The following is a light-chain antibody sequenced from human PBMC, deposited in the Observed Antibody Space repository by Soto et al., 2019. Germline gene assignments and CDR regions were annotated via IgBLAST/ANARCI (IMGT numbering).Light chain of an antibody. CDR1: NSDVGGYDF. CDR3: SSFTSSSTQV. V-gene: IGLV2-14*01. J-gene: IGLJ3*02. CDR2: EVN. Sequence: QAVVTQPASVSGSLGQSITISCTGTNSDVGGYDFVSWYQQHPGKVPKLIIYEVNNRPSGVSNRFSGSKSANTASLTISGLQADDEADYYCSSFTSSSTQVFGGGTKVTVL.